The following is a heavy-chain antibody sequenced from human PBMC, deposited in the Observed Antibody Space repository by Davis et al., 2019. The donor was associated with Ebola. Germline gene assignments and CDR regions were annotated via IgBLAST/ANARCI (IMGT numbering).Heavy chain of an antibody. Sequence: ASVKVSCKASGYTFTSYDINWVRQAPGQGLEWMGIINPSGGSTSYAQKFQGRVTMTRDTSTSTVYMELSSLRSEDTAVYYCARLSNYYYDSSGYPGAFDIWGQGTMVTVSS. CDR2: INPSGGST. V-gene: IGHV1-46*03. CDR3: ARLSNYYYDSSGYPGAFDI. CDR1: GYTFTSYD. J-gene: IGHJ3*02. D-gene: IGHD3-22*01.